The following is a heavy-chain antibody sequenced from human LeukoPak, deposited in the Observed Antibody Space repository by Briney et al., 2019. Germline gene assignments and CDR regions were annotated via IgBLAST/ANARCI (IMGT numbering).Heavy chain of an antibody. J-gene: IGHJ4*02. CDR2: INPNSGGT. CDR1: GYTFTGYY. V-gene: IGHV1-2*02. CDR3: ASDLAPAVVVPAAIRNPFDY. D-gene: IGHD2-2*02. Sequence: ASVKVSCKASGYTFTGYYMHWVRQAPGQGLEWMGWINPNSGGTNYAQKFQGRVTKTRDTSISTAYMELSRLRSDDTAVYYCASDLAPAVVVPAAIRNPFDYWGQGTLVTVSS.